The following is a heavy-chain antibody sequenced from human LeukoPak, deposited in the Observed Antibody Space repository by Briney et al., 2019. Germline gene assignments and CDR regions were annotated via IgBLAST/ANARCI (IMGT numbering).Heavy chain of an antibody. CDR2: INHSGST. Sequence: SETLSLTCAVYGGSFSGYHWSWIRQPPGKGLGWIGEINHSGSTNYNPSLKSRVTMSVDTSKNQFSLKLSSVTAADTAVYYCARDSNWFDPWGQGTLVTVSS. J-gene: IGHJ5*02. V-gene: IGHV4-34*01. CDR1: GGSFSGYH. CDR3: ARDSNWFDP.